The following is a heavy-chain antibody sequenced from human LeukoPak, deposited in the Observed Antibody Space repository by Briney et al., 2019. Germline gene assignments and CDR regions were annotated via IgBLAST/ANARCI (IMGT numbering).Heavy chain of an antibody. CDR3: ARGRFYYENSGYGLKWFDP. Sequence: GGSLRLSCLASGFTFSSYEMNWVRQSPGKGLEWVSYISSSGYTIYYADSVQGRFTISRDNAKNSLYLPIKSLKVEDQAVKYFARGRFYYENSGYGLKWFDPWGQGTLVTVSS. D-gene: IGHD3-22*01. CDR1: GFTFSSYE. V-gene: IGHV3-48*03. CDR2: ISSSGYTI. J-gene: IGHJ5*02.